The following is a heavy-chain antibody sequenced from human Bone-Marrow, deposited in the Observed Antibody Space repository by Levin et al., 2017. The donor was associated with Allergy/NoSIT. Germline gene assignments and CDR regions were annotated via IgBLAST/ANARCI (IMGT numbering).Heavy chain of an antibody. CDR2: MNPNSGNT. D-gene: IGHD3-9*01. V-gene: IGHV1-8*01. J-gene: IGHJ4*02. CDR1: GYTFTTYD. CDR3: AGLYYDILTGYYYIDY. Sequence: GESLKISCKASGYTFTTYDINWVRQAPGQGLEWMGWMNPNSGNTGYAQKFQGRVTMTRNTSISTAYMELSSLRSEDTAVYYCAGLYYDILTGYYYIDYWGQGTLVTVSS.